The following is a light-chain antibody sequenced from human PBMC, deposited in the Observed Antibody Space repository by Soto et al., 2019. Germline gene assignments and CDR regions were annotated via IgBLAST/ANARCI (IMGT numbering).Light chain of an antibody. CDR3: HQYGNSPWT. CDR1: QSTFSNY. J-gene: IGKJ1*01. CDR2: VTS. Sequence: ETVLTQSPGTLSLSPGERASLSCRASQSTFSNYLAWFQKKPGQAPRLLIYVTSNRATGVPDRFSGSGSGTDFTLTISRLEPEDFAVYYCHQYGNSPWTLGQGTKVEI. V-gene: IGKV3-20*01.